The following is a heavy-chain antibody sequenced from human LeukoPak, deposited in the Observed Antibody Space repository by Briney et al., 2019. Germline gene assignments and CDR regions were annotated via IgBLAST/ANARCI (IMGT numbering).Heavy chain of an antibody. CDR3: ARDLDIVATTRNWFDP. CDR1: GYTFTSYY. Sequence: ASVKVSCKASGYTFTSYYMHWVRQAPGQGLGWMGIINPSGGSTSYAQKFQGRVTMTRDTSTSTVYMELSSLRSEDTAVYYCARDLDIVATTRNWFDPWGQGTLVTVSS. V-gene: IGHV1-46*03. D-gene: IGHD5-12*01. CDR2: INPSGGST. J-gene: IGHJ5*02.